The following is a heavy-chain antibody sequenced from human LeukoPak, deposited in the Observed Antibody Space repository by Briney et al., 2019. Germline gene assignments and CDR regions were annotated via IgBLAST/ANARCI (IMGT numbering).Heavy chain of an antibody. CDR2: INHSGST. CDR3: ARDSSPNYYDSSGMIDY. CDR1: GGSFIPYY. Sequence: SETLSLTCAVYGGSFIPYYWSWIRQPPGKGLEWIGEINHSGSTNYNPSLKSRVTISVDTSKNQFSLKLGSVTAADTAVYYCARDSSPNYYDSSGMIDYWGQGTLVTVSS. V-gene: IGHV4-34*09. D-gene: IGHD3-22*01. J-gene: IGHJ4*02.